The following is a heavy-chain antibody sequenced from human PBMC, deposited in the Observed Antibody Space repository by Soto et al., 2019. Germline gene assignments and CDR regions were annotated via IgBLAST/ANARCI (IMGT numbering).Heavy chain of an antibody. CDR1: GFTFSSYG. J-gene: IGHJ4*02. V-gene: IGHV3-33*08. CDR3: ARDSSGYGGNYFDY. CDR2: IWYDGSNK. D-gene: IGHD5-12*01. Sequence: GGSLRLSCAASGFTFSSYGMHWVRQAPGKGLEWVAVIWYDGSNKYYADSVKGRFTISRDNSKNTLYLQMNSLRAEDMAVYYCARDSSGYGGNYFDYWGQGTLVTVSS.